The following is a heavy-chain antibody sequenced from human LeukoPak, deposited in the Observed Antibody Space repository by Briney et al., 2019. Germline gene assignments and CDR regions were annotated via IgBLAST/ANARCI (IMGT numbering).Heavy chain of an antibody. D-gene: IGHD6-13*01. CDR3: AGGARRQQPFDY. CDR1: GFTVSSNY. V-gene: IGHV3-66*01. CDR2: IYSGGST. Sequence: PGGSLRLSCAAPGFTVSSNYMSRVRQAPGKGLEWVSVIYSGGSTYYADSVKGRFTISRDNSKNTLYLQMNSLRAEDTAAYYCAGGARRQQPFDYWGQGTLVTVSS. J-gene: IGHJ4*02.